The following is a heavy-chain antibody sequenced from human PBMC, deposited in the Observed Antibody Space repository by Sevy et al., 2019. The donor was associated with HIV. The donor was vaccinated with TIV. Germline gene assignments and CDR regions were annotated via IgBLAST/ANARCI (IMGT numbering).Heavy chain of an antibody. CDR1: GFTFSSYG. Sequence: GESLKISCAASGFTFSSYGMHWVRQAPGKGLEWVAVIWYDGSNKYYADSVKGRFTISRDNSKSSVYLQMNNMRVEDTAVYYCAREGCTKPHDYWGQGTLVTVSS. CDR2: IWYDGSNK. CDR3: AREGCTKPHDY. D-gene: IGHD2-8*01. J-gene: IGHJ4*02. V-gene: IGHV3-33*01.